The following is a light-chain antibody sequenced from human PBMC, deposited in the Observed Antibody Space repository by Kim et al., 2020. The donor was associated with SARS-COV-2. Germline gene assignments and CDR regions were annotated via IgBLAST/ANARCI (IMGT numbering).Light chain of an antibody. CDR1: QSSGSS. CDR2: YAS. Sequence: SVTPKEKVTITGRASQSSGSSLHWYQQKTDQSPKRLTKYASQSISVVPSRFSGSGSGTDFTLTINSLEAEDAAAYYCHQSYTLPLTFGGGTKLEI. V-gene: IGKV6D-21*02. CDR3: HQSYTLPLT. J-gene: IGKJ4*01.